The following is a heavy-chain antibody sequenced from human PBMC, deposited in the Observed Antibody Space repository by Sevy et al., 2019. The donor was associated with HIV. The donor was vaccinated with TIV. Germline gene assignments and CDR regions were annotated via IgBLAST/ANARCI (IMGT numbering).Heavy chain of an antibody. CDR3: AGGVYSSRLRFGY. V-gene: IGHV3-30*14. D-gene: IGHD3-22*01. CDR2: ISSDATNK. CDR1: GFTFSDYA. Sequence: GGSLRLSCKASGFTFSDYAMHWVRQAPGKGPEWVAVISSDATNKFYADSEKDGFTISRDNLKNTLYLQINNLRPADTAVYYCAGGVYSSRLRFGYWGQGTLVSVSS. J-gene: IGHJ4*02.